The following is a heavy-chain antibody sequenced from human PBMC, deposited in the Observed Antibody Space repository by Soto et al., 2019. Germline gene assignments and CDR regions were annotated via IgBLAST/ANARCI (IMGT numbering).Heavy chain of an antibody. CDR2: LYYSGST. V-gene: IGHV4-59*01. D-gene: IGHD3-3*01. J-gene: IGHJ5*02. Sequence: QVQLQESGPGLVKPSETLSLTCTVSGGSISSYYWSWIRQPPGKGLEWIGYLYYSGSTNYNPSLKSRVTISVDTSKNQFSLKLSSVTAADTAVYYCARGMSYYDFWSGYFGNWFDPWGQGTLVTVSS. CDR1: GGSISSYY. CDR3: ARGMSYYDFWSGYFGNWFDP.